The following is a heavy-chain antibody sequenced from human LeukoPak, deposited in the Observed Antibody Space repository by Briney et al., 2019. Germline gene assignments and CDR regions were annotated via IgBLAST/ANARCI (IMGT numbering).Heavy chain of an antibody. V-gene: IGHV3-7*01. D-gene: IGHD1-26*01. CDR3: ARDVVGSLDY. CDR1: GFTFSTYW. Sequence: GGSLRLSCAASGFTFSTYWVAWVRQAPGKGLEWVANIKGDESARHQADSVKGRFTISRDNTQNSLYLQMSNLRGDDTAVYYCARDVVGSLDYWGQGTLVTVSS. CDR2: IKGDESAR. J-gene: IGHJ4*02.